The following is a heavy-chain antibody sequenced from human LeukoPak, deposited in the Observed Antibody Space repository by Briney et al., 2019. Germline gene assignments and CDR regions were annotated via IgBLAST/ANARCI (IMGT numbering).Heavy chain of an antibody. D-gene: IGHD3-3*01. CDR1: GFTVSSNY. Sequence: PGGSLRLSCAASGFTVSSNYMSWVRQAPGKGLEWVSVIYSGGSTYYADSVKGRFTISRDNSKNTLYLQMNSLRAEDTAVYYCAREAYDFWSGWRYGMDVWGQGTTVTVSS. V-gene: IGHV3-53*01. J-gene: IGHJ6*02. CDR3: AREAYDFWSGWRYGMDV. CDR2: IYSGGST.